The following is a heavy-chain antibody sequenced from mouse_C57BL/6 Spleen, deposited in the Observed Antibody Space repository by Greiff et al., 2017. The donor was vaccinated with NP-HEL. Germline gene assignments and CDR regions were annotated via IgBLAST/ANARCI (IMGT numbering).Heavy chain of an antibody. CDR3: ARLVTSYAMDY. CDR2: IDPSDSYT. V-gene: IGHV1-59*01. CDR1: GYTFTSYW. D-gene: IGHD2-2*01. Sequence: QVQLQQPGAELVRPGTSVKLSCKASGYTFTSYWMHWVKQRPGQGLEWIGVIDPSDSYTKYNQKFKGKATLTVDTSSSTAYMQLSSLTSEDSAVYYGARLVTSYAMDYWGQGTSVTVSS. J-gene: IGHJ4*01.